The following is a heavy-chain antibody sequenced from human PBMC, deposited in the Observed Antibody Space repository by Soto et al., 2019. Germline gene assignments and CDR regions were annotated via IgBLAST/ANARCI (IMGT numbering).Heavy chain of an antibody. CDR3: AREGGSGNFRYYAMDV. J-gene: IGHJ6*02. D-gene: IGHD3-10*01. V-gene: IGHV1-69*12. CDR2: IIPIFGTE. CDR1: GGTFSSYA. Sequence: QVQLVQSGAEVKKPGSSVKVSCKASGGTFSSYAISWVRQAPGQGLEWMGGIIPIFGTENYAQKFQGRVTITADESTSTAYMELSSLRSEDTAVYYCAREGGSGNFRYYAMDVWGQGTTVTVSS.